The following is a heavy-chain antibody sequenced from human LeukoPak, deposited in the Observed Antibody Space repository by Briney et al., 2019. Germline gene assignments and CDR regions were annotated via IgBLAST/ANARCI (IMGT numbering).Heavy chain of an antibody. V-gene: IGHV3-21*01. Sequence: GGSLRLSCAASGFTFSSYSMNWVHQAPGKGLEWVSSISSSSSYIYYADSVKGRFTISRDNAKNSLYLQMNSLRAEDTAVYYCAGGIVATIRSSIAAAADWGQGTLVTVSS. D-gene: IGHD5-12*01. CDR3: AGGIVATIRSSIAAAAD. CDR2: ISSSSSYI. J-gene: IGHJ4*02. CDR1: GFTFSSYS.